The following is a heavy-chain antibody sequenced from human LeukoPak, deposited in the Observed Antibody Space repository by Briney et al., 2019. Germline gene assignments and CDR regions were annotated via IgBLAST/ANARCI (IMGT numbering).Heavy chain of an antibody. Sequence: GESLKISCKGSGCSFTSYWIGWVRQMPGKGLEWTGIIYPGDSDTRYSPSFQGQVTISADKSISTAYLQWSSLKASDTAMYYGARLMHSFSYYYDSSGYYYIDYWGQGTLVTVSS. D-gene: IGHD3-22*01. CDR2: IYPGDSDT. CDR3: ARLMHSFSYYYDSSGYYYIDY. V-gene: IGHV5-51*01. CDR1: GCSFTSYW. J-gene: IGHJ4*02.